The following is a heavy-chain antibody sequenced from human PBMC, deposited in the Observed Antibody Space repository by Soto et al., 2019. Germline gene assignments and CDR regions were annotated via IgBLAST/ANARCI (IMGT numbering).Heavy chain of an antibody. CDR3: ARGRYGDY. CDR2: ISAHNGNT. J-gene: IGHJ4*02. D-gene: IGHD1-1*01. V-gene: IGHV1-18*01. CDR1: GYGFTTYG. Sequence: QVHLVQSGAEVKKPGASVKVSCKGSGYGFTTYGITWVRQAPGQGLEWMAWISAHNGNTNYAQKLQGRVTVTRDKSTSTAYMELRIRGAEDTAVYYCARGRYGDYWGQGALVTVSS.